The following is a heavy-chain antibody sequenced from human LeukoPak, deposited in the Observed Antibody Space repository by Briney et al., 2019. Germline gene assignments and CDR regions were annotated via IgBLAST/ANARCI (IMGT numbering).Heavy chain of an antibody. D-gene: IGHD3-3*01. CDR1: GFTVSSNY. J-gene: IGHJ5*02. CDR2: IYSGGST. Sequence: GGSLRLSCAASGFTVSSNYMSWVRQAPGKGLEWVSVIYSGGSTYYADSVKGRFTISRDNSKNTLYLQMNSLRAEDTAVYYCAKSLTILPFDPWGQGTLVTVSS. V-gene: IGHV3-53*01. CDR3: AKSLTILPFDP.